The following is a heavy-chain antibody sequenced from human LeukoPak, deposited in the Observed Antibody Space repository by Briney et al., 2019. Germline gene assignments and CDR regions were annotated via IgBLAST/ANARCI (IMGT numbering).Heavy chain of an antibody. CDR2: ISAYNGNT. Sequence: ASVKVSCTASGYTFTSYGISWVRQAPGQGLEWMGWISAYNGNTNYAQKLQGRVTMTTDTSTSTAYMELRSLRSDDTAVYYCARTAIGENWFDPWGQGTLVTVSS. V-gene: IGHV1-18*01. D-gene: IGHD2-21*02. J-gene: IGHJ5*02. CDR1: GYTFTSYG. CDR3: ARTAIGENWFDP.